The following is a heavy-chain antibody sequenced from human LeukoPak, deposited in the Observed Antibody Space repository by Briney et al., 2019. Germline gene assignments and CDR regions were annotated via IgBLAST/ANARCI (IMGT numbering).Heavy chain of an antibody. CDR3: AKGRTTLGRGSDY. D-gene: IGHD1-1*01. Sequence: SGGSLRLSCAASGFIFGGFTMNWVRQAPGKGLEWVSYISSSSSSIYYADSVKGRFTISRDNAKHSLYLQMNSLSDEDTAVYYYAKGRTTLGRGSDYWGQGTLVTVSS. CDR2: ISSSSSSI. CDR1: GFIFGGFT. J-gene: IGHJ4*02. V-gene: IGHV3-48*02.